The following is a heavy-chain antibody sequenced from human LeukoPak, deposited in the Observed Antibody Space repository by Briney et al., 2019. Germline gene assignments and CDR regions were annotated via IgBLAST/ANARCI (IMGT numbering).Heavy chain of an antibody. V-gene: IGHV1-69*13. Sequence: ASVKVSCKASGGTFSSYAISWVRQAPGQGLEWMGGIIPIFGTANYAQKFQGRVTITADESTSTAYMELSSLRSEDTAVYYCACSPPPRYCSSTSCPVANWFDPWGQGTLVTVSS. D-gene: IGHD2-2*01. CDR3: ACSPPPRYCSSTSCPVANWFDP. CDR2: IIPIFGTA. CDR1: GGTFSSYA. J-gene: IGHJ5*02.